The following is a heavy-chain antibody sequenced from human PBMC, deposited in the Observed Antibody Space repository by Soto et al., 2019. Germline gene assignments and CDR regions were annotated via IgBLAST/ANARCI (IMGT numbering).Heavy chain of an antibody. J-gene: IGHJ6*02. Sequence: EVQLVESGGGLVQPGGSLRLSCAASGFTFSSYWMHWVRQAPGKGLVWVSRINSDGSSTSYADSVKGRFTISRDNAKNTLYLQMNSLRAEDTAVYYCARVLLRFGEYFYGMDVWGQGTTVTVSS. D-gene: IGHD3-10*01. V-gene: IGHV3-74*01. CDR3: ARVLLRFGEYFYGMDV. CDR2: INSDGSST. CDR1: GFTFSSYW.